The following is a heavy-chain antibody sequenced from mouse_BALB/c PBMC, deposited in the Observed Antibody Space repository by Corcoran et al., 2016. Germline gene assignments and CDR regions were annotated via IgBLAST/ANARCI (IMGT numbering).Heavy chain of an antibody. V-gene: IGHV14-3*02. J-gene: IGHJ1*01. CDR1: GFNIKDTY. Sequence: EVLLQQSGAELVKPGASVKLSCTASGFNIKDTYMHGVKQRPEQGLEWIGRIDPANGNTKYDPKFQGKATITEDTSSNTAYLQLSSMTSEDTAVYYCARWDWYFDVWGAGTTVTVSS. CDR3: ARWDWYFDV. CDR2: IDPANGNT.